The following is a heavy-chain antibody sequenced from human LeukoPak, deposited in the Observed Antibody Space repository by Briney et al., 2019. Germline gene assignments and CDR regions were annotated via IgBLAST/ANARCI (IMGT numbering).Heavy chain of an antibody. CDR1: GFTFNAYA. J-gene: IGHJ4*02. CDR3: ARVERGAATDY. D-gene: IGHD3-10*01. V-gene: IGHV3-20*04. Sequence: GGSLRLSCTASGFTFNAYAMNWVRQAPGKGLEWVSGINWNGGSTDYADSVKGRFTISRDNAKNSLYLEMNSLRVEDTAFYYCARVERGAATDYWGQGTLVTVSS. CDR2: INWNGGST.